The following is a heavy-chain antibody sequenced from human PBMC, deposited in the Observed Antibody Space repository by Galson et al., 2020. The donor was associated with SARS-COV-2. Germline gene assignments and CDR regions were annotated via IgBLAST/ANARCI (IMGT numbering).Heavy chain of an antibody. CDR2: IYSSGST. D-gene: IGHD6-19*01. J-gene: IGHJ5*02. Sequence: ETLETLSLTCAVSGVSGGSISRHYWSWIRQPAGKGLEWIGRIYSSGSTNSNPSLKSRVTMSLDKSKNQIYLKLSSVTAADTAVYYCARDWGSLLAGTAWFDPWGQGTLVTVSS. CDR3: ARDWGSLLAGTAWFDP. CDR1: GGSISRHY. V-gene: IGHV4-4*07.